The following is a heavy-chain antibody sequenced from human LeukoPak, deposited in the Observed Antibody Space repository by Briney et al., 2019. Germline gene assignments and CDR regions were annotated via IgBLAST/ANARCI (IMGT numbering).Heavy chain of an antibody. Sequence: PSETLSLTCTVSGGSIGIYYWSWIRQPPGKGLEWIGYIYYSGSTNYNPSLKSRVTISVDTSKNQFSLKLSSVTAADTAVYYCAAWYSSSWSGYYGMDVWGQGTTVTVSS. CDR2: IYYSGST. CDR3: AAWYSSSWSGYYGMDV. J-gene: IGHJ6*02. D-gene: IGHD6-13*01. CDR1: GGSIGIYY. V-gene: IGHV4-59*01.